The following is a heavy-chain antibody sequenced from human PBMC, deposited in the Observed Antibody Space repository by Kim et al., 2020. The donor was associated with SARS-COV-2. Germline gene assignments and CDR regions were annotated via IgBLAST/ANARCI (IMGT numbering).Heavy chain of an antibody. D-gene: IGHD4-17*01. CDR3: AKDDDYGDYATYYMDV. Sequence: GGSLRLSCAASGFTFSSYAMSWVRQASWKGLEWVSAISGSGGSTYYADSVKGRFTISRDNSKNTLYLQMNSLRAEDTAVYYCAKDDDYGDYATYYMDVWGKGTTVTVSS. CDR1: GFTFSSYA. V-gene: IGHV3-23*01. CDR2: ISGSGGST. J-gene: IGHJ6*03.